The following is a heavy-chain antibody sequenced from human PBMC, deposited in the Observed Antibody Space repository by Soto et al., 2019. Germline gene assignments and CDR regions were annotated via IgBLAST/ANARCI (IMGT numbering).Heavy chain of an antibody. Sequence: PGGSLRLSCAASGFTFSDHYMDWFRQGPGKGLEWIGRIRIKSNSYTTEYAASVRGRFTISRDDSKNSLYLQMNSLQTEDTAVYYCTRRHSNGRMDVWGQGT. D-gene: IGHD6-19*01. J-gene: IGHJ6*02. CDR1: GFTFSDHY. CDR3: TRRHSNGRMDV. V-gene: IGHV3-72*01. CDR2: IRIKSNSYTT.